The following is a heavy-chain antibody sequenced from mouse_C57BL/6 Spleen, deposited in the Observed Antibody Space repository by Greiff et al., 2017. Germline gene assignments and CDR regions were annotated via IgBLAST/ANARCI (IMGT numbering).Heavy chain of an antibody. Sequence: QVQLQQPGAELVMPGASVKLSCKASGYTFTSYWMHWVKQRPGQGLEWIGEIDPSDSYTNYNQKFKGKSTLTVDKSSSTAYRQLSRLTSEDSAVYYCARSHDGYYDCWGQVATLTVAS. CDR2: IDPSDSYT. CDR1: GYTFTSYW. V-gene: IGHV1-69*01. D-gene: IGHD2-3*01. J-gene: IGHJ2*01. CDR3: ARSHDGYYDC.